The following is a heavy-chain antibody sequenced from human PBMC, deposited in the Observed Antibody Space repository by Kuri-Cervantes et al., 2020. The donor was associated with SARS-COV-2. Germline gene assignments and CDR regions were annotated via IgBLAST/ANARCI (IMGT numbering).Heavy chain of an antibody. CDR1: GVSFSGYY. J-gene: IGHJ6*02. V-gene: IGHV4-34*01. CDR2: INHSGST. Sequence: SQTLSLTCAGYGVSFSGYYLSWIRQPPGKGLEWTGEINHSGSTNYNPSLKSRVTIQVDTSKKQFTLKVNSVTAADTAVYYCARGKTKSTSLTTYYCYGMDVWGQGTTVTVSS. CDR3: ARGKTKSTSLTTYYCYGMDV. D-gene: IGHD2-2*01.